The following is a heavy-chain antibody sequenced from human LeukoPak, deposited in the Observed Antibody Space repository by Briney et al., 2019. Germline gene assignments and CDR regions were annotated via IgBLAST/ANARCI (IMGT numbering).Heavy chain of an antibody. V-gene: IGHV4-61*02. CDR3: ARHAGDYSRLWIDY. CDR2: IYAGGRS. J-gene: IGHJ4*02. Sequence: PSETLSLTCTVSNVSISSGSHYWNWIRQPAGKGLEWIGRIYAGGRSNYNPSLRSRVTISVDTSKNQFSLRLSSVTATDTGVYYCARHAGDYSRLWIDYWGQGTLVTVSS. D-gene: IGHD4-17*01. CDR1: NVSISSGSHY.